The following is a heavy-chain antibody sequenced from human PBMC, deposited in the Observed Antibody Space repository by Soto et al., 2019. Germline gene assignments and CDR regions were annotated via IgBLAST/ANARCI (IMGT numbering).Heavy chain of an antibody. V-gene: IGHV4-61*01. CDR2: IYYSGST. CDR3: ARDYYDSSGNSIDS. D-gene: IGHD3-22*01. CDR1: GGSVSSGSYY. Sequence: SETLSLTCTFSGGSVSSGSYYWSWIRQPPGKGLEWIGYIYYSGSTNYNPSLKSRVTISVDTSKNQFSLKLSSVTAADTAVYYCARDYYDSSGNSIDSWGQRTLVTVSS. J-gene: IGHJ4*02.